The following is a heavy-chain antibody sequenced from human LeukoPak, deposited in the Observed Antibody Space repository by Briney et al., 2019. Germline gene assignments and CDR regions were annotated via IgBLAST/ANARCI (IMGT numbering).Heavy chain of an antibody. J-gene: IGHJ3*02. Sequence: SETLSLTCAVYGGSFSGYYWSWIRQPPGKGLEWIGEINHSGSTNYNPSLKSRVTISVDTSKNQFSLKLSSVTAADTAVYYCASGSSGYDDAFDIWGQGTMVTVSS. CDR3: ASGSSGYDDAFDI. CDR1: GGSFSGYY. V-gene: IGHV4-34*01. D-gene: IGHD5-12*01. CDR2: INHSGST.